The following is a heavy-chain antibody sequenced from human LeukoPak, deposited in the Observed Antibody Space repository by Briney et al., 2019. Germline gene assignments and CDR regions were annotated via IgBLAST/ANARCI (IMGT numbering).Heavy chain of an antibody. V-gene: IGHV3-23*01. CDR3: ARDPSAWWYDY. J-gene: IGHJ4*02. CDR2: ISGSSGST. CDR1: GFTVSSNY. D-gene: IGHD2-15*01. Sequence: GGSLRLSCAASGFTVSSNYMSWVRQAPGKGLEWVSSISGSSGSTSYADSVKGRFTISRDNSKNTLYLQMNSLRAEDTAIYYCARDPSAWWYDYWGQGTLVTVSS.